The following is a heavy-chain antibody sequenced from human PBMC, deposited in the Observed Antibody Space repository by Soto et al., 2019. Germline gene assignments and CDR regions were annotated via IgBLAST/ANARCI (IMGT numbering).Heavy chain of an antibody. CDR1: GGSISSGGYY. J-gene: IGHJ6*04. CDR2: IYYSGST. V-gene: IGHV4-31*03. D-gene: IGHD2-15*01. CDR3: AREASGSIVDV. Sequence: PSETLSLTCTVSGGSISSGGYYWSWIRQHPGKGLEWIGYIYYSGSTYYNPSLKSRVTISVDTSKNQFSLKLSSVTAADTAVYYCAREASGSIVDVWGKGTTVTVSS.